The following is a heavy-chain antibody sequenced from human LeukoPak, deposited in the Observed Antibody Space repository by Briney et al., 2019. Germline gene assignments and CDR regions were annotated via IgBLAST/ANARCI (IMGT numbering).Heavy chain of an antibody. Sequence: GASVKVSCKASGYTFTGYYMHWVRQAPGQGLEWMGWINPNSGGTNYAQKFQGRVTMTRDTSVSTAYMELNKMQADDTAVYYCARDQSYSSGWYIDYWGQGTLVTVSS. V-gene: IGHV1-2*02. CDR2: INPNSGGT. D-gene: IGHD6-19*01. J-gene: IGHJ4*02. CDR3: ARDQSYSSGWYIDY. CDR1: GYTFTGYY.